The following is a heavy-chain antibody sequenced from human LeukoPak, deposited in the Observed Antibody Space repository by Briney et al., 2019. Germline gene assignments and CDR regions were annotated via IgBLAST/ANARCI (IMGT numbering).Heavy chain of an antibody. CDR1: GGSISSSSHY. CDR2: IYYSGST. D-gene: IGHD2-15*01. V-gene: IGHV4-61*01. Sequence: SETLSLTCTVSGGSISSSSHYWSWIRQPPGKGLEWIGYIYYSGSTNYNPSLKSRVTISVDTSKNQFSLKLSSVTAADTAVYYCARGGGWYFDYWGQGTLVTVSS. CDR3: ARGGGWYFDY. J-gene: IGHJ4*02.